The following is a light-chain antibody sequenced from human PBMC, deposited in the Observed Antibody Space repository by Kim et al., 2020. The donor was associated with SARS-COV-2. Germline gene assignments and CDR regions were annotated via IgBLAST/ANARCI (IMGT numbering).Light chain of an antibody. J-gene: IGKJ2*01. V-gene: IGKV3-15*01. CDR2: GPS. CDR3: QQYNKWPYT. Sequence: SVTTGDRATLSCRAGQSVISNLAWYQQKPGQAPRLLIYGPSTRATGIPARFSGSGSGTEFTLTISSLQSEDFAFYYCQQYNKWPYTFGQGTKLEI. CDR1: QSVISN.